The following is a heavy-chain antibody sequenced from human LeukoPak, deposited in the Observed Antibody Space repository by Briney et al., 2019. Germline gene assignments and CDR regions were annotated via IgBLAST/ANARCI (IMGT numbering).Heavy chain of an antibody. D-gene: IGHD5-24*01. CDR3: ASPGYIDAFDI. Sequence: SETLSLTCTVSGGSISSYYWSWIRQPPGKGLEWIGYIYYSGSTNYNPSLKSRVTISVDTSKNQFSLKLSSVTAADTAVYYCASPGYIDAFDIWGQGTMVTVSS. J-gene: IGHJ3*02. CDR2: IYYSGST. CDR1: GGSISSYY. V-gene: IGHV4-59*12.